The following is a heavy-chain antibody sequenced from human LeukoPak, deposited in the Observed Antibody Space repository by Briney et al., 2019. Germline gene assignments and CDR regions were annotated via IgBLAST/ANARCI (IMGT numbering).Heavy chain of an antibody. V-gene: IGHV4-34*01. CDR3: ARLGSGSYYNGVFDY. J-gene: IGHJ4*02. CDR2: INHSGST. Sequence: PSETLSLTCAVYGGSFSGYYWSWIRQPPGKGLEWIGEINHSGSTNYNPSLKSRVTISVDTSKNQFSLKLSPVTAADTAVYYCARLGSGSYYNGVFDYWGQGTLVTVSS. D-gene: IGHD3-10*01. CDR1: GGSFSGYY.